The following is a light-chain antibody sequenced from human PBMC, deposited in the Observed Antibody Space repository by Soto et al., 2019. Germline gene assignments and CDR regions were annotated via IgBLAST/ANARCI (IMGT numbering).Light chain of an antibody. J-gene: IGKJ3*01. Sequence: EVVLTQSPGTLSLSPGESATLSCRASQSVMGNYFAWYQQRPGQAPRLLVYGPSARAAGIPDRFRGSGSRTAFNLTINRVEPEDFAVYYCHQFGMAPFTFGTGTTLDIK. CDR2: GPS. V-gene: IGKV3-20*01. CDR1: QSVMGNY. CDR3: HQFGMAPFT.